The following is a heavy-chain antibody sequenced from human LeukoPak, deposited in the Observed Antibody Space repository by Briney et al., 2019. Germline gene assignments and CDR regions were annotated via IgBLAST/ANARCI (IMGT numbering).Heavy chain of an antibody. Sequence: SETLSLTCTVSGGSVSSITYYWSWIRQPPGKGLEWIGYAYNSGSTNYNPSLRSRVTISVDTSKNKFSLKLTSVTAADTAEYFCASRAKLYSGSGTPGDAFEIWGQGTMVTVSS. CDR3: ASRAKLYSGSGTPGDAFEI. CDR2: AYNSGST. CDR1: GGSVSSITYY. J-gene: IGHJ3*02. D-gene: IGHD3-10*01. V-gene: IGHV4-61*01.